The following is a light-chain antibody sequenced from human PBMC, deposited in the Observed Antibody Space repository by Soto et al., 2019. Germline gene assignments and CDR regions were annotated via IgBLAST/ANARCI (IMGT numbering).Light chain of an antibody. Sequence: QSALTQPASVSGSPGQSITISCTGTSSDVGGFNFVAWYQQPPGKAPKLMIYDVSHRPSGVSNRFSGSKSGNTASLTISGRQAEDEGEYYCSSYTTSSTIVFGTGTKLTVL. V-gene: IGLV2-14*01. J-gene: IGLJ1*01. CDR1: SSDVGGFNF. CDR2: DVS. CDR3: SSYTTSSTIV.